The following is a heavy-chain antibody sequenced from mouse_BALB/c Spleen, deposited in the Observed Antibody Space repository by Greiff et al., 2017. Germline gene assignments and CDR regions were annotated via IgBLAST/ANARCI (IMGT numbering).Heavy chain of an antibody. CDR1: GYAFTSYN. V-gene: IGHV1S135*01. Sequence: VQLLQSGPELVQPGASVKVSCKASGYAFTSYNMSWVQQSHGKSLEWIGYIDPYNGGTSSNQKFKGEARLTVDKSSSTAYMHLHSLTSEDSAVYYCARGGSGNYFDYWGQGTTLTVSS. CDR2: IDPYNGGT. J-gene: IGHJ2*01. CDR3: ARGGSGNYFDY.